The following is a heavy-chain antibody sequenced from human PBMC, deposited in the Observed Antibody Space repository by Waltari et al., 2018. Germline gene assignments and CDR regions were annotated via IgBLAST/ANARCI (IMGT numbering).Heavy chain of an antibody. CDR3: ARVLMGAFDI. J-gene: IGHJ3*02. CDR1: GGSISSGNYY. V-gene: IGHV4-61*02. D-gene: IGHD3-16*01. Sequence: QVQLQESGPGLVKPSQTLSLTCTVSGGSISSGNYYWSWIRQPAGKGLEWIGRIYTSGSTNYNPSLKSRVTISVDTSKNQFSLKLSSVTAADTAVYYCARVLMGAFDIWGQGTMVTVSS. CDR2: IYTSGST.